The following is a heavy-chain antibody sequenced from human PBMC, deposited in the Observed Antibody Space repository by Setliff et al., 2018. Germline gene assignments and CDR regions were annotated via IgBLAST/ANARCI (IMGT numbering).Heavy chain of an antibody. CDR2: INPASGTT. CDR3: ARVLAADTYQDY. Sequence: ASVKVSCKASGYIFTDYFIHWVRQAPGQGLECMGWINPASGTTQFTDKFQGRITVTSDTSISTVYMELSGLRRDDTAIYFCARVLAADTYQDYWGQGTLGHRLL. CDR1: GYIFTDYF. V-gene: IGHV1-2*02. J-gene: IGHJ4*02. D-gene: IGHD2-21*01.